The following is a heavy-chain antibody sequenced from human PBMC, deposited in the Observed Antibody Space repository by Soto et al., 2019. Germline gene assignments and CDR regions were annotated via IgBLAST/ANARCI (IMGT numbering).Heavy chain of an antibody. CDR1: GGTFSSYA. CDR2: IIPIFGTA. D-gene: IGHD6-19*01. V-gene: IGHV1-69*01. J-gene: IGHJ4*02. Sequence: QVQLVQSGAEVKKPGSSVKVSCKASGGTFSSYAISWVRQAPGQGLEWMGGIIPIFGTANYAQKFQGRVTITADESTSTAYMERSSLRSEDTAVYYCARDLRWDKGQWLIRWGQGTLVTVSS. CDR3: ARDLRWDKGQWLIR.